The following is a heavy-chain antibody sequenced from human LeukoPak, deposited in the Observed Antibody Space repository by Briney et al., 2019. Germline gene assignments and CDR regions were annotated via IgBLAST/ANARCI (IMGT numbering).Heavy chain of an antibody. D-gene: IGHD3-10*01. CDR1: GFTVSSNY. Sequence: GGSLRLSCAASGFTVSSNYMSWVRQAPGKGLEWVSVIYSGGSTYYADSAKGRFTISRDNSKNTLYLQMNSLRAEDTAVYYCARGLGGPDTDYWGQGTLVTVSS. V-gene: IGHV3-53*01. CDR2: IYSGGST. CDR3: ARGLGGPDTDY. J-gene: IGHJ4*02.